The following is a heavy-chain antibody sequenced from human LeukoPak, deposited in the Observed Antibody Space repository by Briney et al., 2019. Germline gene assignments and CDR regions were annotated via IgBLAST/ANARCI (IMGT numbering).Heavy chain of an antibody. J-gene: IGHJ4*02. D-gene: IGHD3-16*01. Sequence: GGSLRLSCAASGFTVSSNYMSWVRQAPGKGLEWVSVIYSGGSTYYADSVKGRLTISRDNSKNTLYLQMNSLRAEDTAVYYCARNDYVWGGYFDYWGQGTLVTVSS. CDR3: ARNDYVWGGYFDY. CDR2: IYSGGST. V-gene: IGHV3-66*02. CDR1: GFTVSSNY.